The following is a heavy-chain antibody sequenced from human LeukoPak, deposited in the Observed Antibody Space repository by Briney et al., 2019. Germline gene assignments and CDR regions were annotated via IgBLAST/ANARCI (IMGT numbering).Heavy chain of an antibody. D-gene: IGHD3-10*02. CDR1: GYIFTCYD. V-gene: IGHV1-8*01. CDR3: ARKYNVRGWYYYYYMDV. CDR2: MNLKSGNT. Sequence: GASVKVSCKASGYIFTCYDIDWVRPATGQGREWMGWMNLKSGNTGYAQKFHGTVTKTRNTSITTAYMELSSLRSDDPAVYYCARKYNVRGWYYYYYMDVWGKGTTVTISS. J-gene: IGHJ6*03.